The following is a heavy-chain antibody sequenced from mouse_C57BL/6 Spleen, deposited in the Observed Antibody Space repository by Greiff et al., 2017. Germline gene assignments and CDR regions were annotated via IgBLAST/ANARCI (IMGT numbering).Heavy chain of an antibody. CDR2: IYPGDGDT. CDR1: GYAFSSSW. J-gene: IGHJ2*01. D-gene: IGHD3-1*01. V-gene: IGHV1-82*01. CDR3: ARSGGYYFDY. Sequence: QVQLQQSGPELVKPGASVKISCKASGYAFSSSWMNWVKQRPGKGLEWIGRIYPGDGDTNYNGKFKGKATLTADKSSSTAYMQLSSLTSEDSAVYCCARSGGYYFDYWGQGTTLTVAS.